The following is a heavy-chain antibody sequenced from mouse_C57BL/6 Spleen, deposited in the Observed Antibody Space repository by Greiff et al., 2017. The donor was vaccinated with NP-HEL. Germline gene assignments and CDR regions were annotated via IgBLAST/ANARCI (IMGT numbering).Heavy chain of an antibody. D-gene: IGHD1-1*01. CDR3: ARPYYGSSYPIDY. J-gene: IGHJ4*01. CDR2: ISSGSSTI. V-gene: IGHV5-17*01. CDR1: GFTFSDYG. Sequence: DVQLVESGGGLVKPGGSLKLSCAASGFTFSDYGMHWVRQAPEKGLEWVAYISSGSSTIYYADTVKGRVTISGDNAKNTLFLQLTSLRSEDTAMYYCARPYYGSSYPIDYWGQGTSVTVSS.